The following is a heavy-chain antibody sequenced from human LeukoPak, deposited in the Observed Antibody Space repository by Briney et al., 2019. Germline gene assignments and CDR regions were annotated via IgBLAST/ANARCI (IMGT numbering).Heavy chain of an antibody. D-gene: IGHD3-3*01. J-gene: IGHJ4*02. CDR3: ARVPYDFWSGSPGD. CDR2: IFYDGSIG. Sequence: PGGSLRLSCAGSGFTFSSYAMHWVRQAPGEGLEWVAVIFYDGSIGYYAESVKGRFTISRDNPKNTLYLQMNSLRAEDTAVYYCARVPYDFWSGSPGDWGQGTLVTVSS. CDR1: GFTFSSYA. V-gene: IGHV3-30*04.